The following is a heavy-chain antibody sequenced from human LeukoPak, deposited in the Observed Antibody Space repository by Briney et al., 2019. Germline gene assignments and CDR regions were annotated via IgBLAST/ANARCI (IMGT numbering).Heavy chain of an antibody. J-gene: IGHJ4*02. D-gene: IGHD5-18*01. CDR1: DGSISSSY. CDR2: MSYSGST. Sequence: SETLSLTCTVSDGSISSSYWSWIRQPPGKGLEWIAYMSYSGSTNYNPSLKSRVTISVDTSKNQFSLKMRSVTAADTAVYYCARDRRDTSMVWDYWGQGTLVTVSS. V-gene: IGHV4-59*01. CDR3: ARDRRDTSMVWDY.